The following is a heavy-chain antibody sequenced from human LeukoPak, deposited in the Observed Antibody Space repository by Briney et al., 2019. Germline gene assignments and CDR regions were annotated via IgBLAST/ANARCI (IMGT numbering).Heavy chain of an antibody. D-gene: IGHD2-2*01. Sequence: GASVKVSCKASGYTFTGYYMYWVRQAPGQGLEWMGGIIPVFGTANYAQRFQGRVTISTDESTSTAYMELTSLRSEDTAVYYCARGYCSSTSCFLDYWGQGTLVTVSS. CDR2: IIPVFGTA. J-gene: IGHJ4*02. CDR1: GYTFTGYY. CDR3: ARGYCSSTSCFLDY. V-gene: IGHV1-69*05.